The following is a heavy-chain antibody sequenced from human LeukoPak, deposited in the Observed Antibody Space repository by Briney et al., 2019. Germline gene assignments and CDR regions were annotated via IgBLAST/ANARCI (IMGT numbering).Heavy chain of an antibody. CDR1: GGTFSSYA. D-gene: IGHD2-2*01. V-gene: IGHV1-69*05. CDR2: IIPIFGTA. CDR3: ARADRNYAPYYYYYMDV. Sequence: VASVKVSCKASGGTFSSYAISWVRQAPAQGLEWMGGIIPIFGTANYAQRFQGRVTITTDESTSTAYMELSSLRSEDTAVYYCARADRNYAPYYYYYMDVWGKGTTVTVSS. J-gene: IGHJ6*03.